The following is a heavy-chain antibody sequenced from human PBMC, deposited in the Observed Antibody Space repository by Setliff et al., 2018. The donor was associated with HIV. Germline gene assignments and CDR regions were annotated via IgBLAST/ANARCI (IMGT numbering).Heavy chain of an antibody. D-gene: IGHD3-3*01. CDR1: GYTFTSYY. Sequence: ASVKVSCKASGYTFTSYYMHWVRQAPGQGLEWMGVINPSGDITTYAQKFQGRVTMTRDTSTSTVYMELSSLRSEDTAVYFCVRGVQSPPHYSYYYMDVWG. CDR3: VRGVQSPPHYSYYYMDV. V-gene: IGHV1-46*01. CDR2: INPSGDIT. J-gene: IGHJ6*03.